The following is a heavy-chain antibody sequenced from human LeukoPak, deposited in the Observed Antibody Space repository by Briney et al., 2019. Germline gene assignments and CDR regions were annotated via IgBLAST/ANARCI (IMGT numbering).Heavy chain of an antibody. Sequence: GGSLRLSCVDSGVTFGTYWMSWVRQAPGKGLEWVADIKYDGSEKYYGDSVKGRFTVSRDNAKNALYLQMTSLRAEDTAMYYCARDVGLSGYDLNDYWGQGTLVTVSS. CDR2: IKYDGSEK. V-gene: IGHV3-7*01. CDR3: ARDVGLSGYDLNDY. D-gene: IGHD5-12*01. CDR1: GVTFGTYW. J-gene: IGHJ4*02.